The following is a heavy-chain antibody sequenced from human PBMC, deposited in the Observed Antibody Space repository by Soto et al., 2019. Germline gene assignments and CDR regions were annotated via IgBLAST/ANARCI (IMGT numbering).Heavy chain of an antibody. CDR2: ISYDGSNK. CDR3: ARDCCSGFGYADSVYCYGMEV. Sequence: GGSLRLSCAASGFTFSSYGMHWVCQAPGKGLEWVAVISYDGSNKYYADSVKGRFTISRDNSKNTLYLQMNSLRAEDTAVYYCARDCCSGFGYADSVYCYGMEVWGQGTTVTVSS. CDR1: GFTFSSYG. D-gene: IGHD2-2*03. V-gene: IGHV3-30*03. J-gene: IGHJ6*02.